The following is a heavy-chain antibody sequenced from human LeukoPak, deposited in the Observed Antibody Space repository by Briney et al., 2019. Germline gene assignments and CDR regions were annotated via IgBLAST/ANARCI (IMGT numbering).Heavy chain of an antibody. CDR3: ARIQGYSYGPNWFDP. CDR1: GFTFSSYW. V-gene: IGHV3-7*01. D-gene: IGHD5-18*01. Sequence: GGSLRLSCAASGFTFSSYWMSWVRQAPGKGLEWVANIKQDGSEKYYVDSVKGRFTISRDNAKNSLYLQMNSLRAEDTAVYYCARIQGYSYGPNWFDPWGQGTLVTVSS. CDR2: IKQDGSEK. J-gene: IGHJ5*02.